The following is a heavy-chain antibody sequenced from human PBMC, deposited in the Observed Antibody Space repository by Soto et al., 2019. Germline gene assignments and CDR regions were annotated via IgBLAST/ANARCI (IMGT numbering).Heavy chain of an antibody. CDR2: FYYSGST. D-gene: IGHD3-10*01. Sequence: PSETLSLTCTVSGGSISSGGYYWSWIRQHPGKGLEWIGYFYYSGSTYYNPSLKSRVTISVDTSKNQFSLKLSSVTAADTAVYYCARVQGLGSGTHLEEYWFDPWGQGTLVTVSS. J-gene: IGHJ5*02. CDR3: ARVQGLGSGTHLEEYWFDP. V-gene: IGHV4-31*02. CDR1: GGSISSGGYY.